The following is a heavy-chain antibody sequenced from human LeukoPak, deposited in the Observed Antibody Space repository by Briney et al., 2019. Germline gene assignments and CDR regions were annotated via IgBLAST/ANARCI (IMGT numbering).Heavy chain of an antibody. D-gene: IGHD6-19*01. CDR3: ATGEYSSGSDY. CDR2: ISYDGSNK. CDR1: GFTFSAYH. V-gene: IGHV3-30-3*01. Sequence: GGSLRLSCAASGFTFSAYHINWVRQAPGKGLEWVAVISYDGSNKYYADSVKGRFTISRDNSKSTLYLQMNSLRAEDTAVYYCATGEYSSGSDYWGQGTLVTVSS. J-gene: IGHJ4*02.